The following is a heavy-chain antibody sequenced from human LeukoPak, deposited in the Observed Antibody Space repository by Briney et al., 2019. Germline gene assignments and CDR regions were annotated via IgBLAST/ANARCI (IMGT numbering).Heavy chain of an antibody. D-gene: IGHD3-10*01. Sequence: SETLSLTCTGSGFSISSYYWSWIPQPHGKGREWLGRIYTIGSTSYNPSLKSRVTMSVDTYKNQFSLKLSSVTAADTAVYYGARLRTLGTGVRYAFDIWGQGTMVTVSS. CDR3: ARLRTLGTGVRYAFDI. V-gene: IGHV4-4*07. J-gene: IGHJ3*02. CDR2: IYTIGST. CDR1: GFSISSYY.